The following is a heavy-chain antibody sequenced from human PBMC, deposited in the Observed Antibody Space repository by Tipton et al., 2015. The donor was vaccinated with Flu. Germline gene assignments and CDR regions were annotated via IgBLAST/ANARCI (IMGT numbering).Heavy chain of an antibody. CDR3: ARIGLSDYDTEAFEI. CDR1: GDSISSTYY. Sequence: TLSLTCTVSGDSISSTYYWGWIRQPQGKGLEWIGNIHRGGSALYNPSLSSRVTISADTSKNQFSLQLHSVTPDDTAVYYCARIGLSDYDTEAFEIWGQGTRVIVSA. D-gene: IGHD3-22*01. J-gene: IGHJ3*02. CDR2: IHRGGSA. V-gene: IGHV4-38-2*02.